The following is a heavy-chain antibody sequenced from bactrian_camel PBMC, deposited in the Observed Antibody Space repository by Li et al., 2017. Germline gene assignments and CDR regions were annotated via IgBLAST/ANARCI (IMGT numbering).Heavy chain of an antibody. D-gene: IGHD1*01. J-gene: IGHJ4*01. V-gene: IGHV3S37*01. CDR1: INIRGSWC. CDR3: AAGRGKNGGWSCDFTDGFSY. CDR2: INGRSGER. Sequence: HVQLVESGGGSVQAGGSLRLSCAASINIRGSWCVAWLRQAPGKEREGVAYINGRSGERYYSDSVKGRFTVSQARYMRAMYLEMNSLKPEDTAMYYCAAGRGKNGGWSCDFTDGFSYWGQGTQVTVS.